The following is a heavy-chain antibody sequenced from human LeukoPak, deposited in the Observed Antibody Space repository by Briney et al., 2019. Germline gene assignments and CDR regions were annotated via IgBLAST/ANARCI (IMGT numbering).Heavy chain of an antibody. J-gene: IGHJ4*02. D-gene: IGHD5-24*01. CDR2: ISSSGSTI. CDR3: SKARRDGFNLGDY. CDR1: GCTFSSYE. Sequence: GGALRLSCADSGCTFSSYEMNWVGQAPAKGLEGVSYISSSGSTIYYADSVKGRFTISRDNAKNSLYLQMNSLRAEDTARYYCSKARRDGFNLGDYWGQGTLVTVSS. V-gene: IGHV3-48*03.